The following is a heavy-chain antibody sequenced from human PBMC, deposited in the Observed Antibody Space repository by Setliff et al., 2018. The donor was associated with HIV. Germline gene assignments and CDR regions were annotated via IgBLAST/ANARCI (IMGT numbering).Heavy chain of an antibody. CDR3: ARVGSGWPYFDY. Sequence: GASVKVSCKASADTFTNCLINWVRQAPGQGLEWMGWISAYNGNTNYAHKLQGRVTMTTDTSTSTAYMELRSLRSDDTAVYYCARVGSGWPYFDYWGQGTLVTVSS. CDR1: ADTFTNCL. CDR2: ISAYNGNT. J-gene: IGHJ4*02. D-gene: IGHD6-19*01. V-gene: IGHV1-18*01.